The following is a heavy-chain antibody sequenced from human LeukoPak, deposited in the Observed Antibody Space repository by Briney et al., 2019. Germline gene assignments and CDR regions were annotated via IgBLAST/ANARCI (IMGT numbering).Heavy chain of an antibody. CDR1: GFTLTDWY. J-gene: IGHJ4*02. CDR3: ARTTGGYCTSTNCLFNY. Sequence: GASVKVSCRASGFTLTDWYIHWVRQAPGQGLEWMGWINPNSGSTSCARKFQGRVTMTRDTSISTANMELSRLRSDDTAVYYCARTTGGYCTSTNCLFNYWGQGTLVTVSS. CDR2: INPNSGST. D-gene: IGHD2-2*01. V-gene: IGHV1-2*02.